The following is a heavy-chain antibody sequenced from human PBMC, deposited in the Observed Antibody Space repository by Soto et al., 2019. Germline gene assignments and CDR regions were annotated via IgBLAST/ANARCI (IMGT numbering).Heavy chain of an antibody. J-gene: IGHJ6*02. CDR1: GGSVSNKTYY. Sequence: SETLSLTCSVSGGSVSNKTYYWSWIRQPPGKRLEWIGYVYYSGSTNYNPSLKSRVTMSVDTSKNQFSLKLSSVTAADTAVYYCAGGSSPFQTNYYYYYGMDVWGQGTTVTVSS. CDR3: AGGSSPFQTNYYYYYGMDV. CDR2: VYYSGST. D-gene: IGHD6-13*01. V-gene: IGHV4-61*01.